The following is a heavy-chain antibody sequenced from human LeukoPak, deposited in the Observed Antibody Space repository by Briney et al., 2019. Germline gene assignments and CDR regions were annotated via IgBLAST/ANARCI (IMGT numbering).Heavy chain of an antibody. Sequence: SETLSLTCAVYGGSFSGYYWSWIRQPPGKGLEWIGEINHSGSTNYNPSLKSRVTISVDTSKNQFSLKLSSVTAADTAVYYCARRPSYYYDSSGYWDYWGQGTLVTVSS. CDR3: ARRPSYYYDSSGYWDY. CDR2: INHSGST. V-gene: IGHV4-34*01. D-gene: IGHD3-22*01. J-gene: IGHJ4*02. CDR1: GGSFSGYY.